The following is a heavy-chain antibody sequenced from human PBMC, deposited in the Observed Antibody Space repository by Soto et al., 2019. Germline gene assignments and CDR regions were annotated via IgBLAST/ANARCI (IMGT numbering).Heavy chain of an antibody. J-gene: IGHJ3*02. CDR3: AKGFYGDAIDI. D-gene: IGHD4-17*01. Sequence: GGSLRLSCAASGFTFSSYGMHWVRQAPGKGLEWVAVISYDGSNKYYANSVKGRFTISRDNAKNTLYLQMNSLRTDDTAFYYCAKGFYGDAIDIWGQGTMVTVSS. CDR1: GFTFSSYG. V-gene: IGHV3-30*18. CDR2: ISYDGSNK.